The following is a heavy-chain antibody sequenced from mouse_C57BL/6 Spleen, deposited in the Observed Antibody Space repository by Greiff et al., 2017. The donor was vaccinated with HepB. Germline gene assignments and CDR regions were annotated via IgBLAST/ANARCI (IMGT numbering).Heavy chain of an antibody. CDR2: IHPNSGST. CDR1: GYTFTSYW. D-gene: IGHD1-1*01. V-gene: IGHV1-64*01. CDR3: ARQRYYGSSHWDFDV. Sequence: VQLQQPGAELVKPGASVKLSCKASGYTFTSYWMHWVKQRPGQGLEWIGMIHPNSGSTNYNEKFKSKATLTVDKSSSTAYMQLRSLTSEDSAVYYCARQRYYGSSHWDFDVWGTGTTVTVSS. J-gene: IGHJ1*03.